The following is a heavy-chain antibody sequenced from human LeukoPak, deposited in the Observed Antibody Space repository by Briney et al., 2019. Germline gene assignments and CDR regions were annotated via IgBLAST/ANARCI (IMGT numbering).Heavy chain of an antibody. CDR1: GFTFSSYG. V-gene: IGHV3-33*01. J-gene: IGHJ5*02. CDR2: IWYDGSNK. D-gene: IGHD2/OR15-2a*01. CDR3: ARGFRFDP. Sequence: GGSLRLSCAASGFTFSSYGMHWVRQVPGKGLEWVAVIWYDGSNKYYAASVKGRFTISRDNSKNTLYLQMNSLRAEDTAVYYCARGFRFDPWGQGTLVTVSS.